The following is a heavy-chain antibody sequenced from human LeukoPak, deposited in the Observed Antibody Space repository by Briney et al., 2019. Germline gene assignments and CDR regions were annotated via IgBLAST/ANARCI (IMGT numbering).Heavy chain of an antibody. CDR1: GYTFTSYG. J-gene: IGHJ4*02. D-gene: IGHD6-13*01. CDR3: ARGTSYSWYDTFGDY. CDR2: ISASNGNT. Sequence: ASVKVSCKASGYTFTSYGISWVRQAPGQGLEWMGWISASNGNTDHAQKFQGRVTMTTDTSTTTAYMELRSLRSDDTAVYYCARGTSYSWYDTFGDYWGQGTLVTVSS. V-gene: IGHV1-18*01.